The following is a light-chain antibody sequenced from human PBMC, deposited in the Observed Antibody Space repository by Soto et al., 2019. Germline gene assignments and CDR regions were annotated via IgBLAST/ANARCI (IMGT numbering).Light chain of an antibody. V-gene: IGLV2-14*03. Sequence: QSALTQPASVSGSPGQSITISCTGTSSEVGGYNYVSWYQQHPGKAPKLMIYDVTNRPSGVSNRFSGSKSGNTASLTISGLQAEDEADYYCSSYTSSNTLVVFGGGTKLTDL. CDR2: DVT. CDR3: SSYTSSNTLVV. J-gene: IGLJ2*01. CDR1: SSEVGGYNY.